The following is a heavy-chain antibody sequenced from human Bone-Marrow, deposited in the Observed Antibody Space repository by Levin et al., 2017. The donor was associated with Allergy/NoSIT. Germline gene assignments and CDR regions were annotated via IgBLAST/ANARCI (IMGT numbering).Heavy chain of an antibody. J-gene: IGHJ4*02. CDR2: ISGSGGST. Sequence: GESLKISCAASGFTFSSYAMSWVRQAPGKGLEWVSAISGSGGSTYYADSVKGRFTISRDNSKNTLYLQMNSLRAEDTAVYYCAKDRYTVTTLGRLDYWGQGTLVTVSS. CDR1: GFTFSSYA. V-gene: IGHV3-23*01. CDR3: AKDRYTVTTLGRLDY. D-gene: IGHD4-17*01.